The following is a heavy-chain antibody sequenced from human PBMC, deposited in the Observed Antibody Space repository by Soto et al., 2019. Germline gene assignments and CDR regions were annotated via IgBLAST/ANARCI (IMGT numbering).Heavy chain of an antibody. CDR1: GYTFTSYY. Sequence: ASLKVSCKASGYTFTSYYMHWVRQAPGQGLEWMGIINPSGGSTSYAQKFQGRVTMTRDTSTSTVYMELSSLRSEDTAVYYCARVGIAAAGTPLFVYWGQGTLVTVSS. CDR3: ARVGIAAAGTPLFVY. D-gene: IGHD6-13*01. V-gene: IGHV1-46*03. J-gene: IGHJ4*02. CDR2: INPSGGST.